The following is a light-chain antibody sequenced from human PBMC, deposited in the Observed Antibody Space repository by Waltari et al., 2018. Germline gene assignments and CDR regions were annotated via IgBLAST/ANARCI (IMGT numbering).Light chain of an antibody. Sequence: QSMLTQPPSASGSPGQRVTISCSGGRSNIGSNALNWYQQLPGTAPKLLFYSHVRRPSGVPDRCSGSRSGTSASLAISGLQSEDEADYYCSAWDDSLQVVLFGGGTKLTVL. CDR3: SAWDDSLQVVL. CDR2: SHV. J-gene: IGLJ2*01. V-gene: IGLV1-44*01. CDR1: RSNIGSNA.